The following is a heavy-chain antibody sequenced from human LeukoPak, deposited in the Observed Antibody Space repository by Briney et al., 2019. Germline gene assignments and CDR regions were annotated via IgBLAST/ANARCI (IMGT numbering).Heavy chain of an antibody. D-gene: IGHD6-13*01. CDR3: ARGSRFSAAGKAASDI. CDR2: INPNSGGT. Sequence: ASVKVSCKASGYTFTDYYMHWVRQAPGQGLEWTGWINPNSGGTNYAQKFQGGVTMTGDTSISTAYMELSRLKSDDTAVYYCARGSRFSAAGKAASDIWGQGTMVTVSS. V-gene: IGHV1-2*02. CDR1: GYTFTDYY. J-gene: IGHJ3*02.